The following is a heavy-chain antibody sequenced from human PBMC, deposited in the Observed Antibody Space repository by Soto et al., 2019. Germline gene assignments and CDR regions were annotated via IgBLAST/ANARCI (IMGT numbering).Heavy chain of an antibody. D-gene: IGHD4-4*01. J-gene: IGHJ6*02. CDR2: ISYDGSNK. CDR1: GFTFSSYG. V-gene: IGHV3-30*18. CDR3: AKDREVTTSYYYYGMDV. Sequence: GGSLRLSCAASGFTFSSYGMHWVRQAPGKGLEWVAVISYDGSNKYYADSVKGRFTISRDNSKNTLYLQMNSLRAEDTAVYYCAKDREVTTSYYYYGMDVWGQGTTVTVSS.